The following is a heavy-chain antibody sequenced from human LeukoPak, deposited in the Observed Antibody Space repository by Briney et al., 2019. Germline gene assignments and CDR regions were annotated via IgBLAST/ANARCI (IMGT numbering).Heavy chain of an antibody. D-gene: IGHD1-26*01. CDR2: IYRSGIT. CDR1: GASISSYNC. J-gene: IGHJ5*02. Sequence: SGTLSLTCAVSGASISSYNCWGWVRQSPGKVLEWIGEIYRSGITNYNPSLKSRVTISVDKSKNQFSLKLSSVTAADTAVYYCARQWELRGWFDPWGQGTLVTVSS. V-gene: IGHV4-4*02. CDR3: ARQWELRGWFDP.